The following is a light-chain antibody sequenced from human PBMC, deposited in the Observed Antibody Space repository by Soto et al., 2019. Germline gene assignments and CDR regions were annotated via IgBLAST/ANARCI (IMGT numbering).Light chain of an antibody. CDR3: QQYNSYST. CDR2: KAS. J-gene: IGKJ1*01. Sequence: DIHSAHSSFTLSASLVDRVTITCRASQSISSWLAWYQQKPGKAPKLLIYKASSLESGVPSRFSGSGSGTEFTLTISSLQPDDFATYYCQQYNSYSTFGQGTKVDI. CDR1: QSISSW. V-gene: IGKV1-5*03.